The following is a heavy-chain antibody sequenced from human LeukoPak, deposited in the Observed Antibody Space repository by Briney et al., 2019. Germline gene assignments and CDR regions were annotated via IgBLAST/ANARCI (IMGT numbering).Heavy chain of an antibody. CDR2: ISGSGGST. CDR1: GFTFDDYA. CDR3: AKMYSSGWDRLDY. Sequence: GGSLRLSCAASGFTFDDYAMSWVRQAPGKGLEWVSAISGSGGSTYYADSVKGRFTISRDNSKNTLYLQMNSLRAEDTAVYYCAKMYSSGWDRLDYWGQGTLVTVSS. V-gene: IGHV3-23*01. D-gene: IGHD6-19*01. J-gene: IGHJ4*02.